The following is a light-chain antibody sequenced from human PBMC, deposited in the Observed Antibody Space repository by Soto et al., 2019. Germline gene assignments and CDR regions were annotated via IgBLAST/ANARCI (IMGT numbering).Light chain of an antibody. V-gene: IGKV1-12*01. J-gene: IGKJ4*01. CDR2: AAS. CDR3: QQANSFLLT. Sequence: DIQLTQSPSSVSASVGYRVTITCRASQGISIWLAWYQQKPGKAPKLLIYAASSLQSGVLSRFGGRGSGTDFTLTISGRQPEDFATYYCQQANSFLLTFGGGTKVEIK. CDR1: QGISIW.